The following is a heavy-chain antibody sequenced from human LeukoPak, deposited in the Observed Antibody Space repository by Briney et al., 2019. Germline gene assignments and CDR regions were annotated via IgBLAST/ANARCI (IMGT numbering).Heavy chain of an antibody. CDR1: GGSFSGHY. CDR3: ARETLRYYSSGIRLLYFDY. Sequence: PSETLSLTCAVSGGSFSGHYWNWIRQPPGKGLEWIGEINHGGSTNYNPSLKSRVTISVDTSQNQFSLRLSSVTAADTAVYYCARETLRYYSSGIRLLYFDYWGQGTLVTVSS. CDR2: INHGGST. D-gene: IGHD3-10*01. V-gene: IGHV4-34*01. J-gene: IGHJ4*02.